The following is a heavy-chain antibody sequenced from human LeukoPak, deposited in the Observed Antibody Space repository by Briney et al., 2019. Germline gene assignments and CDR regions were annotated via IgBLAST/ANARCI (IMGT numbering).Heavy chain of an antibody. D-gene: IGHD2-2*01. CDR3: AKDRNIVVAPAANDY. CDR2: ISGSGGST. CDR1: GFTFSSYA. V-gene: IGHV3-23*01. Sequence: GGSLRLSCAASGFTFSSYAMSWVRQAPGKGLEWVSAISGSGGSTYYADSVKGRFTISRDNSKNTLYLQMNSLRAEDTAVYYCAKDRNIVVAPAANDYWGQGTLVTVSS. J-gene: IGHJ4*02.